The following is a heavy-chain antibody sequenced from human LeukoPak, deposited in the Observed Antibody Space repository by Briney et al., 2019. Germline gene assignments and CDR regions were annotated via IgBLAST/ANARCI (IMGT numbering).Heavy chain of an antibody. D-gene: IGHD5-12*01. CDR3: AKDLYPNLSGYSGYDWGALDY. Sequence: PGRSLRLSCAASGFTFSSYGMHWVRQAPGKGLEWVAFIRYDGSNKYYADSVKGRFTISRDNSKNTLYPQMNSLRAEDTAVYYCAKDLYPNLSGYSGYDWGALDYWGQGTLVTVSS. CDR2: IRYDGSNK. CDR1: GFTFSSYG. V-gene: IGHV3-30*02. J-gene: IGHJ4*02.